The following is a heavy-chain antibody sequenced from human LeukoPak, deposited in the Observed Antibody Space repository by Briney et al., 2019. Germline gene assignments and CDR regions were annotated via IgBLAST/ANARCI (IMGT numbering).Heavy chain of an antibody. J-gene: IGHJ4*02. CDR3: ARNTARANY. CDR2: INHSGST. Sequence: PSETLSLTCAVYGGSFSGYYWSWIRQPPGKGLEWIGEINHSGSTNYNPSLKSRVTISEDTSKNQFTLKLSSVTAADTAVYYCARNTARANYWGQGTLVTVSS. D-gene: IGHD5-18*01. V-gene: IGHV4-34*01. CDR1: GGSFSGYY.